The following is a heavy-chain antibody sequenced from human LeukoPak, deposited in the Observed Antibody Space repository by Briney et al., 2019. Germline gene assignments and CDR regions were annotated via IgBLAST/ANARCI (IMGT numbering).Heavy chain of an antibody. CDR1: GYTFTDYY. V-gene: IGHV1-2*06. CDR2: INPNSGGT. D-gene: IGHD6-13*01. Sequence: ASVKVSCKASGYTFTDYYMHWVRQAPGQGLEWMGRINPNSGGTKYAQKFQGRVTITRDTSISTAYMELNRLTSDDTAVYYCAKCGDFIAASYNWFDPWGPGTLVTVSS. CDR3: AKCGDFIAASYNWFDP. J-gene: IGHJ5*02.